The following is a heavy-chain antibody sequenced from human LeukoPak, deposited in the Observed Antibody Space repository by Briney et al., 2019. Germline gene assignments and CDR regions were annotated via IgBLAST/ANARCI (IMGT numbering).Heavy chain of an antibody. J-gene: IGHJ3*02. CDR2: IYYSGTT. V-gene: IGHV4-31*03. Sequence: ASQTLSLTCTVSGGSTSRGGYYWSWIRQHPGNGLEWVGYIYYSGTTYYNPSLKSRVTISVDTSKNPFSLKLSSVTAADTAVYYCASPSSGWPNDAFDIWGQGTMVTVSS. CDR1: GGSTSRGGYY. D-gene: IGHD6-19*01. CDR3: ASPSSGWPNDAFDI.